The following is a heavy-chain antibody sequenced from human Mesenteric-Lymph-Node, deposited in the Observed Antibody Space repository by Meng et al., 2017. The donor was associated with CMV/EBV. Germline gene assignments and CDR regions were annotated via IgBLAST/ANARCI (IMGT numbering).Heavy chain of an antibody. V-gene: IGHV4-38-2*02. CDR2: IYHSGST. CDR1: GYSISSGYY. CDR3: ARALKVWSGYYYHYYGMDV. Sequence: SETLSLTCTVSGYSISSGYYWGWIRQPPGKGLEWIGSIYHSGSTYYNPSLKSRVTISVDTSKNQFSLKLSSVTAADTAVYYCARALKVWSGYYYHYYGMDVWGQGTTVTVSS. J-gene: IGHJ6*02. D-gene: IGHD3-3*01.